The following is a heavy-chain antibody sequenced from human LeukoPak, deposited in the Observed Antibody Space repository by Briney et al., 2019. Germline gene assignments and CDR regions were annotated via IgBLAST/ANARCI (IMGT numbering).Heavy chain of an antibody. D-gene: IGHD3-10*01. CDR2: ISGSGGNT. Sequence: GGSLRLSCAASGFTFNSYTMTWVRQAPGKGPEWVSGISGSGGNTYYADSVKGRFTISRDNSKNTLYLQMNSLRAEDTAVYSCAKDRMLRGVDPTTTDYWGQGTLVTVSS. CDR1: GFTFNSYT. J-gene: IGHJ4*02. CDR3: AKDRMLRGVDPTTTDY. V-gene: IGHV3-23*01.